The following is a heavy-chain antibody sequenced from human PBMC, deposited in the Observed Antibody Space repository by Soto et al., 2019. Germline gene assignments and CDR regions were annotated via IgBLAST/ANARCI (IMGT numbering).Heavy chain of an antibody. CDR3: ARGRDYDILTGYGSSLGMDV. J-gene: IGHJ6*02. CDR1: GGSISSGDYY. Sequence: PSETLSLTCTVSGGSISSGDYYWSWIRQPPGKGLVWIGYIYYSGSTYYNPSLKSRVTIAVDTSKNQFSLKLSSVTAADTAVYYCARGRDYDILTGYGSSLGMDVWGQGATVTVSS. CDR2: IYYSGST. V-gene: IGHV4-30-4*01. D-gene: IGHD3-9*01.